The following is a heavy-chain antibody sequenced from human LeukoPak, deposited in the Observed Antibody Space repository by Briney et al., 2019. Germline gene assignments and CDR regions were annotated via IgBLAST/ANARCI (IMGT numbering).Heavy chain of an antibody. CDR2: MNPNSGNT. CDR3: AIGRYGDYGDVDL. D-gene: IGHD4-17*01. V-gene: IGHV1-8*03. CDR1: GYTFTNYD. J-gene: IGHJ2*01. Sequence: ASVKVSFKASGYTFTNYDIHWVRQGTGQGLEWMGWMNPNSGNTGYAHRFRGRVTITSNTSIGTAYMDLNSLRPEATADSYCAIGRYGDYGDVDLWGRGTLVTVSS.